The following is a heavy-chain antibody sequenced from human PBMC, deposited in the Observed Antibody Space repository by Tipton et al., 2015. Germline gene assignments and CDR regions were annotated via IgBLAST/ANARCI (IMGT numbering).Heavy chain of an antibody. Sequence: SLRLSCAASGFTFNNYYMSWIRQAPGKGLEWLSYITSSGNQAYYADSVKGRFTISRDNTNNSLSLQMNSLRDEDTALYYCVRENRGWRHWDFDLWGRGALVTVSS. J-gene: IGHJ2*01. CDR2: ITSSGNQA. CDR1: GFTFNNYY. V-gene: IGHV3-11*01. CDR3: VRENRGWRHWDFDL. D-gene: IGHD6-19*01.